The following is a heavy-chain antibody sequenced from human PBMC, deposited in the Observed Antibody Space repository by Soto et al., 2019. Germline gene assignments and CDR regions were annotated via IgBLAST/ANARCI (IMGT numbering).Heavy chain of an antibody. V-gene: IGHV3-11*01. CDR3: ARDPRYCSSASCYDDYYYYYMDV. D-gene: IGHD2-2*01. CDR1: GFIFSDYY. CDR2: ISSSGSNT. J-gene: IGHJ6*03. Sequence: QVQLVESGGGLVKPGGSLRLSCAASGFIFSDYYMSWIRQAPGKGLEWVSHISSSGSNTFHADSVKGRFTISRDNAKNSLYLQMNSLRAEDTAVYYCARDPRYCSSASCYDDYYYYYMDVWGRGTTVTVSS.